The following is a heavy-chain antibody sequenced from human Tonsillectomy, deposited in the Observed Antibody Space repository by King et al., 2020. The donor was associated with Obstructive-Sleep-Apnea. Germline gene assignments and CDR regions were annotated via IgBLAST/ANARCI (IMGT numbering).Heavy chain of an antibody. CDR3: AKATAAAGTFADY. CDR2: IRYDGSNN. CDR1: GFSFSSYG. Sequence: QLVQSGGGVVQPGGSLRLSCAASGFSFSSYGMHWVRQAPGKGLEWVAFIRYDGSNNYFADSVKGRFTISRDTSKKTLYLQMNSLRAEDTAVFYCAKATAAAGTFADYWGQGTLVTVSS. J-gene: IGHJ4*02. V-gene: IGHV3-30*02. D-gene: IGHD6-13*01.